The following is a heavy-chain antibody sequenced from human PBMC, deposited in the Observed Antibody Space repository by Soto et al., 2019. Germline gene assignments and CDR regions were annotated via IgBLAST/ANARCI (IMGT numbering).Heavy chain of an antibody. CDR2: IYYSGST. CDR3: ARTYGSGRSPDYYYYYGMDV. D-gene: IGHD3-10*01. Sequence: SETLSLTCTVSGGSISSGGYYWSWIRQHPGKGLEWIGYIYYSGSTYYNPSLKSRVTISVDTSKNQFSLKLSSVTAADTAVYYCARTYGSGRSPDYYYYYGMDVWGQGTTVTVSS. V-gene: IGHV4-31*03. CDR1: GGSISSGGYY. J-gene: IGHJ6*02.